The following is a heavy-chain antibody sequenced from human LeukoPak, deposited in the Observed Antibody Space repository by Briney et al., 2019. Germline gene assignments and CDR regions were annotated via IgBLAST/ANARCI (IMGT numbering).Heavy chain of an antibody. Sequence: GGSLRLSCAASGFTFSSYSMNWVRQAPGKGLEWVSFISSSSSYIYYADSVKGRFTISRDNAKNSLYLQMNSLRAEDTAVYYCARVMTTVIKAFDYWGQGTLVTVSS. CDR1: GFTFSSYS. J-gene: IGHJ4*02. D-gene: IGHD4-17*01. V-gene: IGHV3-21*01. CDR2: ISSSSSYI. CDR3: ARVMTTVIKAFDY.